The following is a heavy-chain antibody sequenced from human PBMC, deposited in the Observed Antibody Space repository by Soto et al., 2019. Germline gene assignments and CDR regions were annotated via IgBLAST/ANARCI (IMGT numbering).Heavy chain of an antibody. V-gene: IGHV3-33*01. Sequence: LRLSCAASGFTFSSYGMHWVRQAPGKGLEWVALIWFDGSDKYYTESVKGRFTISRDNSKSTLYLQMNSLRAEDTAVYYCARLYCSAASCYSVGAFDIRGQGTMVTVSS. D-gene: IGHD2-15*01. J-gene: IGHJ3*02. CDR2: IWFDGSDK. CDR1: GFTFSSYG. CDR3: ARLYCSAASCYSVGAFDI.